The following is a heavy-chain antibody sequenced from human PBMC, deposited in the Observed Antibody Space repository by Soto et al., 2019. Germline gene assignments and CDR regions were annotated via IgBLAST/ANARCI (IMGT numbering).Heavy chain of an antibody. V-gene: IGHV1-18*01. CDR1: DYTFTSYG. CDR2: ISAYNGNT. Sequence: ASVKVSCKASDYTFTSYGISWVRQAPGQGLEWMGWISAYNGNTNYAQKLQGRVTMTTDTSTSTAYMELRSLRSDDTAVYYCARGGYRNLGPIVVVTAHYYGMDVWGQGTTVTVSS. J-gene: IGHJ6*02. D-gene: IGHD2-21*02. CDR3: ARGGYRNLGPIVVVTAHYYGMDV.